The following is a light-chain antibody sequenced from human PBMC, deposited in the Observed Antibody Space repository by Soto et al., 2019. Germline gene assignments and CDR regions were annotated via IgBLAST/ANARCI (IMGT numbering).Light chain of an antibody. CDR3: KQYNSYPWT. CDR1: QSISTW. CDR2: KAS. Sequence: DIQMTQSPSTLSASVGDRVTITCRASQSISTWLAWYQQKPGKAPILLIYKASNLESGVPSRFSGSGSGTEFTLTISSVQPDDFAAYYCKQYNSYPWTFGQGTKVEIK. V-gene: IGKV1-5*03. J-gene: IGKJ1*01.